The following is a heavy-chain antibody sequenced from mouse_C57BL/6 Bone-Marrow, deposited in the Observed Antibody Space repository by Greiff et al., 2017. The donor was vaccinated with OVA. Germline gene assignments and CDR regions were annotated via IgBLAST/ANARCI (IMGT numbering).Heavy chain of an antibody. Sequence: EVMLVESGGDLVKPGGSLKLSCAASGFTFSSYGMSWVRQTPDKRLEWVATISSGGSYTYYPDSVKGRFTISRDNAKNTLYLQMSSLKSEDTAIXYCAYDGYYDWFAYWGQGTLVTVSA. CDR2: ISSGGSYT. CDR1: GFTFSSYG. V-gene: IGHV5-6*01. CDR3: AYDGYYDWFAY. D-gene: IGHD2-3*01. J-gene: IGHJ3*01.